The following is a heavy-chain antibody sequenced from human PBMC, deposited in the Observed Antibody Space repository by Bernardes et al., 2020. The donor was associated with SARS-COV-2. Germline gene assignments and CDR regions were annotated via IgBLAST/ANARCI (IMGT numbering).Heavy chain of an antibody. CDR3: ATGPAVARPGWFDP. CDR1: GYTLTELS. D-gene: IGHD6-19*01. Sequence: ASMKVSCKVSGYTLTELSIHWVRQAPGKGLEWMGGFDPEDGETIYAQKFQGRVTMTEDTSTDTAYMELSSLRSEDTAVYYCATGPAVARPGWFDPWGQGTLVTVSS. V-gene: IGHV1-24*01. CDR2: FDPEDGET. J-gene: IGHJ5*02.